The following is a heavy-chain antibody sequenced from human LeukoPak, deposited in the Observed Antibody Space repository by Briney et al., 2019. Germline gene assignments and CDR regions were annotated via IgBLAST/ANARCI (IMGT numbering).Heavy chain of an antibody. CDR3: ARGIVVVPAASYYFDY. V-gene: IGHV1-2*02. CDR2: INPNSGGT. J-gene: IGHJ4*02. Sequence: ASVKVSCKASGYTFTGYYMHWVRQAPGQGLEWMGWINPNSGGTNYAQKFQGRVTMTRDTSISTAYMELSRLRSDDTAVYYCARGIVVVPAASYYFDYWGQGTLVTVSS. D-gene: IGHD2-2*01. CDR1: GYTFTGYY.